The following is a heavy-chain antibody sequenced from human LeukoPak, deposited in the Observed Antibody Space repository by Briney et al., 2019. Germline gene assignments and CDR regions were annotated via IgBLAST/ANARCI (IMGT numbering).Heavy chain of an antibody. J-gene: IGHJ6*03. CDR3: ARLSAYYYGSYFYYYMDV. Sequence: GGSLRLSCAASGFTLSSHTMNWVRQAPGRGLEWVSAISTNDIQYADSVKGRFTISRDNAKNSVYLHMNSLRAEDTALYYCARLSAYYYGSYFYYYMDVWGKGTTVTVSS. CDR1: GFTLSSHT. CDR2: ISTNDI. D-gene: IGHD3-10*01. V-gene: IGHV3-21*06.